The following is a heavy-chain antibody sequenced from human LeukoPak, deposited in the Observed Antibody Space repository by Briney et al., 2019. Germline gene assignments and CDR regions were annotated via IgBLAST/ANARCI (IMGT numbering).Heavy chain of an antibody. D-gene: IGHD3-22*01. Sequence: ASVKVSCKASGYTFTGYYMHWVRQAPGRGLEWMGWINPNSGGTNYAQKFQGRVTMTRDTSISTAYMELSRLRSDDTAVYYCSMIVVATGAFDIWGQGTMVTVSS. V-gene: IGHV1-2*02. CDR1: GYTFTGYY. J-gene: IGHJ3*02. CDR3: SMIVVATGAFDI. CDR2: INPNSGGT.